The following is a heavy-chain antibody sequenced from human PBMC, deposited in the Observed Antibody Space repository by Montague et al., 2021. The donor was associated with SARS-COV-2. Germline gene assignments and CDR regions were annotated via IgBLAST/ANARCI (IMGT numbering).Heavy chain of an antibody. CDR2: IYYSGGT. Sequence: SETLSLTCSVSGGPISGYYWSWIRQSPGKGLEWIGYIYYSGGTIYNPSHKSRVIISVDTSKSQFSLKLSSVTAADTAVYYCARDRFIAGGGLPHGFDPWGQGTLVTVSS. J-gene: IGHJ5*02. CDR3: ARDRFIAGGGLPHGFDP. V-gene: IGHV4-59*01. CDR1: GGPISGYY. D-gene: IGHD6-13*01.